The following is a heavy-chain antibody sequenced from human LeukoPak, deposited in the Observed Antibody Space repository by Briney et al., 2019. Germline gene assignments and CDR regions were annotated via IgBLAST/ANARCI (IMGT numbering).Heavy chain of an antibody. V-gene: IGHV1-69*05. CDR2: IIPIFGAA. J-gene: IGHJ3*02. D-gene: IGHD3-22*01. Sequence: SVKVSCKASGGTFSSYAISWVRQAPGQGLEWMGGIIPIFGAANYAQKFQGRVTITTDESTSTAYMELSSLRSEDTAVYYCARPGYCYDSSGYFELDAFDIWGQGTMVTVSS. CDR3: ARPGYCYDSSGYFELDAFDI. CDR1: GGTFSSYA.